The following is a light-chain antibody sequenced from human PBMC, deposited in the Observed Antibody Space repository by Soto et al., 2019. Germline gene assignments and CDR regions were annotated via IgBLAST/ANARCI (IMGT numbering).Light chain of an antibody. V-gene: IGKV3-20*01. J-gene: IGKJ4*01. CDR3: QYYGGSPPVA. CDR1: QSVSSSY. CDR2: LAS. Sequence: EIVLTQSPGTLSLSPGERATLSCRASQSVSSSYLAWYQQKPGQAPRLLIYLASSRATGIPDRFSGSGSGTDFTLTINRLEAEDFAVYYCQYYGGSPPVAFGGGTKVDIK.